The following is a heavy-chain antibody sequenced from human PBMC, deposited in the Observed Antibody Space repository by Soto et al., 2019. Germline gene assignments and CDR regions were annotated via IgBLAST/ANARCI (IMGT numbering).Heavy chain of an antibody. D-gene: IGHD1-26*01. Sequence: PVGSLRLSCASSVFSFSSYDMTCVRHSPGQWLEWVSSLSVTGGGPYYADSVRGRFTMSRDNSKNTLALEMSGLRADDSAVYYCAKGRETTTSAKFCFDNWGQGTLVTVSS. CDR2: LSVTGGGP. CDR1: VFSFSSYD. J-gene: IGHJ4*02. CDR3: AKGRETTTSAKFCFDN. V-gene: IGHV3-23*01.